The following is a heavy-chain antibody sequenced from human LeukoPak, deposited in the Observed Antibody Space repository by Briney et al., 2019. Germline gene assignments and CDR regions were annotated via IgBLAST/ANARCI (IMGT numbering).Heavy chain of an antibody. CDR1: GFTFSSYS. CDR3: ARGSGYNFESYYYYMDV. Sequence: AGGSLRLSCAASGFTFSSYSMNWVRQAPGKGLEWVSYISSSSSTIYYADSVKGRFTISRDNAKNSLYLQMNSLRAEDTAVYYCARGSGYNFESYYYYMDVWGKGTTVTVSS. V-gene: IGHV3-48*01. J-gene: IGHJ6*03. D-gene: IGHD5-24*01. CDR2: ISSSSSTI.